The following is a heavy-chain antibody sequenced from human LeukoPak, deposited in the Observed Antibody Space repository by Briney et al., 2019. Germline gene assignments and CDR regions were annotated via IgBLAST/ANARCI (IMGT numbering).Heavy chain of an antibody. D-gene: IGHD3-3*01. V-gene: IGHV5-51*01. CDR3: AVTTIFGVVITHDAFDI. CDR1: GYSFTSYW. CDR2: IYPGDSDT. Sequence: GESLKISCKGSGYSFTSYWIGWVRQMPGKGLEWMGIIYPGDSDTRYSPSFQGQVTISADKSISTAYLQWSRLKASDTAMYYCAVTTIFGVVITHDAFDIWGQGTMVTVSS. J-gene: IGHJ3*02.